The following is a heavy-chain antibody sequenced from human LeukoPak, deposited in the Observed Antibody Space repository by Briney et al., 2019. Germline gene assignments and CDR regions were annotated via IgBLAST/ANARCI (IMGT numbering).Heavy chain of an antibody. CDR2: IYYSGST. CDR3: ARDWVYDSSGYYLIPHYYYYMDV. J-gene: IGHJ6*03. V-gene: IGHV4-59*01. CDR1: GGSISSYY. D-gene: IGHD3-22*01. Sequence: SETLSLTCTVSGGSISSYYWSWIRQPPGKGLEWIGYIYYSGSTNYNPSLKSRVTISVDTSKNQFSLKLSSVTAADTAVYYCARDWVYDSSGYYLIPHYYYYMDVWGKGTTVTISS.